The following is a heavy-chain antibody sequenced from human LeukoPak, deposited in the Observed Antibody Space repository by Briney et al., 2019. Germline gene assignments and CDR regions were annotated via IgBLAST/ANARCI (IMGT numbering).Heavy chain of an antibody. V-gene: IGHV3-30*02. CDR2: IQYDGSNK. CDR3: ASSVVAVPYSFDN. CDR1: GFTFSDFY. J-gene: IGHJ4*02. Sequence: GGSLRLSCAASGFTFSDFYMSWLRQAPGKGPEWVASIQYDGSNKYYADSVKGRFTMSRDNPKNTLWLQMNSLTAEDTAVYYCASSVVAVPYSFDNWGQGTLVTVSS. D-gene: IGHD5-12*01.